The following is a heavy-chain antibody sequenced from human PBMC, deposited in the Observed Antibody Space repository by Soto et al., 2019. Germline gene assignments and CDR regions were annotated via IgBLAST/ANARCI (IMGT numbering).Heavy chain of an antibody. CDR3: ARDPPLGDSSTDAFDI. CDR2: IWYDGSNK. CDR1: GFTFSSYG. J-gene: IGHJ3*02. D-gene: IGHD2-2*01. Sequence: QVQLVESGGGVVQPGRSLRLSCAASGFTFSSYGMHWVRQAPGKGLEWVAVIWYDGSNKYYADSVKGRFTISRDISKNTLYLQMNSLRAEDTAVYYCARDPPLGDSSTDAFDIWGQGTRVTVSS. V-gene: IGHV3-33*01.